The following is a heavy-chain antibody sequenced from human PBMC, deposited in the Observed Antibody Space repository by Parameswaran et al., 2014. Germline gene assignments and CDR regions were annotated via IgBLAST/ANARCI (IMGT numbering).Heavy chain of an antibody. D-gene: IGHD3-10*01. V-gene: IGHV2-5*01. Sequence: WIRQPPGKALEWLALIYWNDDKRYSPSLKSRLTITKDTSKNQVVLTMTNMDPVDTATYYCARLGRQGITMVRGVMVDYYYGMDVWGQGTTVTVSS. CDR2: IYWNDDK. CDR3: ARLGRQGITMVRGVMVDYYYGMDV. J-gene: IGHJ6*02.